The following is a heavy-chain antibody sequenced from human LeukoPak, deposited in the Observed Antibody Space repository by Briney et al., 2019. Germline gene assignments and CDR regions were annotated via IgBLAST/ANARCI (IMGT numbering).Heavy chain of an antibody. J-gene: IGHJ2*01. CDR3: ATLLWVGELRYYYFDL. Sequence: GGSLRLSCAASKFTSSDSYMTWIRQAPGKGLEWVSYITSSGFTIYSADSVKGRFSISRDNAKKALYLQMNNLRADDTAVYYCATLLWVGELRYYYFDLWGRGTPVTVSS. V-gene: IGHV3-11*01. CDR2: ITSSGFTI. CDR1: KFTSSDSY. D-gene: IGHD3-10*01.